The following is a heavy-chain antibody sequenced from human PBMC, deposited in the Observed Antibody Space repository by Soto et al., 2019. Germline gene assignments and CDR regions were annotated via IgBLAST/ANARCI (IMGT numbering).Heavy chain of an antibody. Sequence: PGGSLRLSCAASGFTFSSYAMTWVRQAPGKVLEWVSGISDSGDTTYNADSVKGRFTISRDNAKNTLYLQMNSLRAEDTAVYYCARGSAKRYTSYDYWGQGTLVTVSS. J-gene: IGHJ4*02. V-gene: IGHV3-23*01. CDR2: ISDSGDTT. D-gene: IGHD1-1*01. CDR1: GFTFSSYA. CDR3: ARGSAKRYTSYDY.